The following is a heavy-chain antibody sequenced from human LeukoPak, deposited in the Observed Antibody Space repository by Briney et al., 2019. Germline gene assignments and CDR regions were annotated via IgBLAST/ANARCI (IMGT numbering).Heavy chain of an antibody. CDR3: ARDDTVAPHYYYYYGMDV. CDR2: IIPILGIA. J-gene: IGHJ6*02. D-gene: IGHD2-15*01. V-gene: IGHV1-69*04. CDR1: GGTFSSYA. Sequence: GASVKVSCKASGGTFSSYAISWVRQAPGQGLEWMGRIIPILGIANYAQKFQGRVTITADKSTSTAYMELSSLRSEDTAVYYCARDDTVAPHYYYYYGMDVWGQGTTVTVSS.